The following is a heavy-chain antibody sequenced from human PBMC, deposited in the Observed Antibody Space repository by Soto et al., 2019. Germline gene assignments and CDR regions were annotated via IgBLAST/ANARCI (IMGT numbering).Heavy chain of an antibody. V-gene: IGHV4-59*01. CDR3: ARVGEDRVVTGNWYFDL. CDR1: GGALSNYY. D-gene: IGHD2-21*02. J-gene: IGHJ2*01. Sequence: QVQLQESGPGLVKPSETLSLTCAVSGGALSNYYWSWIRQPPGKGLEWIGYIYDSGSTNYNPYLKSRVTISIDTSKNQFSLKLTSVTAADTAVYYCARVGEDRVVTGNWYFDLWGRGSLVTVSS. CDR2: IYDSGST.